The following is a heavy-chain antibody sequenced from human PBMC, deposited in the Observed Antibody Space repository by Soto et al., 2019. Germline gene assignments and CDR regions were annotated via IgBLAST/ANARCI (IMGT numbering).Heavy chain of an antibody. D-gene: IGHD5-12*01. V-gene: IGHV1-69*12. CDR1: GGTFSNSA. CDR2: IMPIFRTP. CDR3: ARDKDRLRLGDNYYYVLDV. Sequence: QVQLEQSGAEVKKPGSSVKVSCKASGGTFSNSAISWVRQAPGQGLEWMGGIMPIFRTPDYAQKFQGRVTITADESTSTAYLELTSLRTDDTAVYDCARDKDRLRLGDNYYYVLDVWGQGTTVSVSS. J-gene: IGHJ6*01.